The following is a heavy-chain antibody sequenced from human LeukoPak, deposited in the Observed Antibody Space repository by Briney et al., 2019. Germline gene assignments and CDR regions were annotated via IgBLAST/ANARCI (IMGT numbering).Heavy chain of an antibody. Sequence: SETLSLTCSVSGGSIGSNTYYWGWVRQPPGKGLEWIGEIYHSGSTNYNPSLKSRVTISVDKSKNQFSLKLSSVTAADTAVYYCARDYFQAALDYWGQGTLVTVSS. J-gene: IGHJ4*02. D-gene: IGHD3-9*01. CDR1: GGSIGSNTYY. CDR2: IYHSGST. CDR3: ARDYFQAALDY. V-gene: IGHV4-39*07.